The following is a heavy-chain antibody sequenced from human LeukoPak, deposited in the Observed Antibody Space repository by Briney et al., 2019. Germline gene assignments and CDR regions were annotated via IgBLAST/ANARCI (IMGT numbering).Heavy chain of an antibody. CDR2: FDPEDGET. CDR3: ATPSWNDGTFDY. D-gene: IGHD1-1*01. V-gene: IGHV1-24*01. CDR1: VYTLTELS. J-gene: IGHJ4*02. Sequence: ASVKVSCKVSVYTLTELSMHWVRQAPGKGLEWMGGFDPEDGETIYAQKFQGRVTMTEDTSTDTAYMELSSLRSEDTAVYYCATPSWNDGTFDYWGQGTLVTVSS.